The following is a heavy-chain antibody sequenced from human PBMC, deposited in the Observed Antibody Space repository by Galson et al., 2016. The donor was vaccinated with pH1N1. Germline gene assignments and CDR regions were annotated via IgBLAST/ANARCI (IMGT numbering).Heavy chain of an antibody. V-gene: IGHV4-38-2*01. CDR2: ICHTGNT. D-gene: IGHD3-3*01. CDR3: ARHGGLPHVALLYPIDD. J-gene: IGHJ4*02. CDR1: GYSIRSGYY. Sequence: ETLSLTCVVSGYSIRSGYYWGWIRQSPGKGLEWIANICHTGNTYYNPSLRGRVAISIATSRNQFSLRLSSVTAADTAVYYCARHGGLPHVALLYPIDDWGQGTLVTVSS.